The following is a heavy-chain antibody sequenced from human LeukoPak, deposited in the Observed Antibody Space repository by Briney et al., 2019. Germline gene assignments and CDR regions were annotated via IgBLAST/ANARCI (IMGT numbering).Heavy chain of an antibody. CDR1: GGPITISY. CDR2: IHDVGTT. J-gene: IGHJ2*01. Sequence: PSETLSLTCTVSGGPITISYWSWIRQSPGKGLEWIGYIHDVGTTNHNPSLKSRVTLSIDTSANQFSLTLRSVTTADTAVYYCARTRPRHPQRRQYRYFDLWGRGTLATVSS. CDR3: ARTRPRHPQRRQYRYFDL. D-gene: IGHD2-2*01. V-gene: IGHV4-59*01.